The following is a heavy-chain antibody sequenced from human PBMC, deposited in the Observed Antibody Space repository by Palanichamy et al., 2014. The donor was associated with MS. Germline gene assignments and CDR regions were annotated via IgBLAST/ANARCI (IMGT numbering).Heavy chain of an antibody. J-gene: IGHJ4*02. CDR2: INQSGVS. V-gene: IGHV4-34*02. CDR3: ARGRDSGMPYSGY. D-gene: IGHD2-21*01. CDR1: GGSSSGYY. Sequence: QVQLQQWGAGLLKPSETLSLTCAVYGGSSSGYYWTWIRQSPGKGLEWIGEINQSGVSNYNPSLQSRLIISIDTSRNQFSLRLSSVTAADTAVYYCARGRDSGMPYSGYWGQGTLVTVSS.